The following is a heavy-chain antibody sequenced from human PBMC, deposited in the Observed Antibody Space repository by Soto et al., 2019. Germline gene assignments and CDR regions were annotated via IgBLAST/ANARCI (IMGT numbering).Heavy chain of an antibody. Sequence: EVQLVESGGGLVQPGGSLRLSCAASGFTFSSYAMHWVRQAPGKGLEYVSAISSNGGSTYYANSVKGRFTISRDNSKNTLYLQMGSLRAEDMAVYYCARDGAQVGATNGVDYWGQGTLVTVSS. J-gene: IGHJ4*02. D-gene: IGHD1-26*01. CDR1: GFTFSSYA. V-gene: IGHV3-64*01. CDR3: ARDGAQVGATNGVDY. CDR2: ISSNGGST.